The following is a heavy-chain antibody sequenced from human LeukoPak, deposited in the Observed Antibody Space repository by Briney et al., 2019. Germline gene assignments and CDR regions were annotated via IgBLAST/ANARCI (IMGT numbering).Heavy chain of an antibody. CDR3: ARHSPKYSSSWYSLFDY. V-gene: IGHV4-59*08. Sequence: SETLSLTCTVSGGSISSYYWSWIQQPPGKGLEWIGYIYYSGSTNYNPSLKSRVTISVDTSKNQFSLKLSSVTAADTAVYYCARHSPKYSSSWYSLFDYWGQGTLVTVSS. CDR2: IYYSGST. J-gene: IGHJ4*02. CDR1: GGSISSYY. D-gene: IGHD6-13*01.